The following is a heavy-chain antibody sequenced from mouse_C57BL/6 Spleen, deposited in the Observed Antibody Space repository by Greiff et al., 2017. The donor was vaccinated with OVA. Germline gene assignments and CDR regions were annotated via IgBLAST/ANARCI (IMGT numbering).Heavy chain of an antibody. CDR2: IHPNSGST. V-gene: IGHV1-64*01. CDR1: GYTFTSYW. CDR3: ASYDLYAMDY. Sequence: QVQLKQPGAELVKPGASVKLSCKASGYTFTSYWMHWVKQRPGQGLEWIGMIHPNSGSTNYNEKFKSKATLTVDKSSSTAYMQLSSLTSEDSAVYYCASYDLYAMDYWGQGTSVTVSS. J-gene: IGHJ4*01. D-gene: IGHD2-3*01.